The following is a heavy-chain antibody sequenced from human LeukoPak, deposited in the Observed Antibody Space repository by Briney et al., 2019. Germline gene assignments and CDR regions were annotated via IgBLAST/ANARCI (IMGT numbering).Heavy chain of an antibody. J-gene: IGHJ3*02. V-gene: IGHV4-34*01. CDR3: ASPIYGDYTENGFDI. D-gene: IGHD4-17*01. Sequence: SETLTLTCAVYGGSFSGYYWSWIRQPPGKGLEWIGEINHSGNTNYNPSLKSRVTILVDTSKNQFSLKLNSVTAADTAVYYCASPIYGDYTENGFDIWGQGTMVTVSS. CDR1: GGSFSGYY. CDR2: INHSGNT.